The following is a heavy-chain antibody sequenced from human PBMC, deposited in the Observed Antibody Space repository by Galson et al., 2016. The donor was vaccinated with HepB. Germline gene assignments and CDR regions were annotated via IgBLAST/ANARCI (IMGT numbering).Heavy chain of an antibody. CDR1: GASVTAFY. CDR2: IYFSGSA. V-gene: IGHV4-59*02. Sequence: SETLSLTCSVSGASVTAFYWSWIRQAPGKPLEWIGNIYFSGSANYNPSLDSRVTISIDRSGNKFSLELSSVTAADSAVYYCARDLQLDRPLDAFDVWGQGTMVTVSS. D-gene: IGHD1-1*01. CDR3: ARDLQLDRPLDAFDV. J-gene: IGHJ3*01.